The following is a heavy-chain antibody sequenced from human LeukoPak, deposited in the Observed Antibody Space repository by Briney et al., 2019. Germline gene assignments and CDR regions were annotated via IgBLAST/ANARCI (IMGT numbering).Heavy chain of an antibody. V-gene: IGHV4-59*01. CDR2: IYYSGST. CDR3: AREANYYDSSGYYQSFDY. J-gene: IGHJ4*02. D-gene: IGHD3-22*01. Sequence: SETLSLTCAVYGGSFSGYYWSWIRQPPGKGLEWIGYIYYSGSTNYNPSLKSRVTISVDTSKNQFSLKLSSVTAADTAVYYCAREANYYDSSGYYQSFDYWGQGTLVTVSS. CDR1: GGSFSGYY.